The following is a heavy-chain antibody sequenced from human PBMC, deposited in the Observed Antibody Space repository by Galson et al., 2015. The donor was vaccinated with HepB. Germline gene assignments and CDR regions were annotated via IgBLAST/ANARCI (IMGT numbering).Heavy chain of an antibody. J-gene: IGHJ6*02. CDR1: GGSINNYY. CDR3: ARDYSTTWSGAGLDV. V-gene: IGHV4-59*01. Sequence: DTLSLTCTVFGGSINNYYWNWLRQPPGKGLEWIGYIYYNGGTNYNPSLKSRVTISLDTSKNQFSLKVSSLSAADTATYYCARDYSTTWSGAGLDVWGQGTTVTVSS. D-gene: IGHD6-13*01. CDR2: IYYNGGT.